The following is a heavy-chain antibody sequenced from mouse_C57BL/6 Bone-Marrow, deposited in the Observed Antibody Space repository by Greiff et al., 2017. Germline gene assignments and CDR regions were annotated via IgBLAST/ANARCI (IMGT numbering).Heavy chain of an antibody. D-gene: IGHD2-5*01. Sequence: QVQLQQSGAELARPGASVKLSCKASGYTFTSYGISWVKQRTGQGLEWIGELYPISGNTYYNEKFKGKATLTADKSSSTAYMELLSLTSEDSAVYFCARDAYYSNYGAMDYWGQGTSVTVSA. V-gene: IGHV1-81*01. J-gene: IGHJ4*01. CDR2: LYPISGNT. CDR3: ARDAYYSNYGAMDY. CDR1: GYTFTSYG.